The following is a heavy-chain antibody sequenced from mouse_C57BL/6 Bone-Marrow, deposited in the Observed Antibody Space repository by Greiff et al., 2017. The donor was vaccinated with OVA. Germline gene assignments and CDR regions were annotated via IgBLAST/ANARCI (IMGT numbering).Heavy chain of an antibody. CDR3: ARHVGYYGPFAY. CDR1: GFTFSDYY. J-gene: IGHJ3*01. D-gene: IGHD1-2*01. CDR2: ISNGGGST. Sequence: EVKLMESGGGLVQPGGSLKLSCAASGFTFSDYYMYWVRQTPEKRLEWVAYISNGGGSTYYPDTVKGRFTISRDNAKNTLYLQMSRLKSEDTAMYYCARHVGYYGPFAYWGQGTLVTVSA. V-gene: IGHV5-12*01.